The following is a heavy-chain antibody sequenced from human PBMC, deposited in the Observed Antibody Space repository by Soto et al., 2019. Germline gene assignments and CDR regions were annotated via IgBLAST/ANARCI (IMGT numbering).Heavy chain of an antibody. CDR1: RGTFSSYA. J-gene: IGHJ6*02. V-gene: IGHV1-69*12. CDR3: ACHVPTAGYYYGMDV. Sequence: QVQLVQSGAEVKKPGSSVKVSCKASRGTFSSYAVSRVRQAPGQGLEWMGGIIPIFGTANYAQKFQGRVTITADESTSTAYMELSSLRSEDTAVYFCACHVPTAGYYYGMDVLGQGTTVTVSS. CDR2: IIPIFGTA. D-gene: IGHD2-2*01.